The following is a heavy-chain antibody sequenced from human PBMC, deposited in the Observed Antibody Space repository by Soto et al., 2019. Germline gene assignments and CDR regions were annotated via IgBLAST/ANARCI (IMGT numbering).Heavy chain of an antibody. CDR3: ARCQQFWSGYYEPYYFDY. D-gene: IGHD3-3*02. CDR1: GFTYSSYW. CDR2: INSDGSST. J-gene: IGHJ4*02. V-gene: IGHV3-74*01. Sequence: EVQLVESGGGLVQPGGSLRLSCAASGFTYSSYWMHWVRQAPGKGLVWVSRINSDGSSTSYADSVKGRFTISRDNAKNTLYLQMNSLRAEDTAVYYCARCQQFWSGYYEPYYFDYWGQGTLVTVSS.